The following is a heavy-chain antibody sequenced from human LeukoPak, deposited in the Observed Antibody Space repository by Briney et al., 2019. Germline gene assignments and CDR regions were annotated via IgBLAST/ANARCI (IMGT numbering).Heavy chain of an antibody. D-gene: IGHD3-16*02. CDR2: IKQDGSEK. CDR1: GFTFSSYW. J-gene: IGHJ4*02. CDR3: ARDANYDYVWGSYPVY. Sequence: GGSLRLSCAASGFTFSSYWMSRVRQGPGKGLEWVANIKQDGSEKYYVDSVKGRFTISRDNAKNSLYLQMNSLRAEDTAVYYCARDANYDYVWGSYPVYWGQGTLVTVSS. V-gene: IGHV3-7*01.